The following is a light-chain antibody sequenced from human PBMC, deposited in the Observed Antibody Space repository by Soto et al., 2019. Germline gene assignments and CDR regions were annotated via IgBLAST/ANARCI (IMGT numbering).Light chain of an antibody. Sequence: DIQMTQSPSSLSASVGDRVTITCRASQSISDYLNWYYQKPGKAPNLLIYGTSSLQSGVTSRFSGSESGTEFTLIINSLQPEVFPTYYCQQSYSFPFTFGGGTKMEIK. CDR2: GTS. CDR1: QSISDY. J-gene: IGKJ4*01. V-gene: IGKV1-39*01. CDR3: QQSYSFPFT.